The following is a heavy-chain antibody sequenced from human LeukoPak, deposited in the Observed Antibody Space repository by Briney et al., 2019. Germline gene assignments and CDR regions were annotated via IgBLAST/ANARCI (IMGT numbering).Heavy chain of an antibody. CDR3: ARHANSDSANWFDP. J-gene: IGHJ5*02. D-gene: IGHD4/OR15-4a*01. V-gene: IGHV5-51*01. CDR2: IYPGDSDT. CDR1: GYSFTSYW. Sequence: GEALQISCQGSGYSFTSYWIGWVRQVPGKGLEWIGIIYPGDSDTRYSPSFQGQVTISADKSISTAYLQWSSLKASDTAMYYCARHANSDSANWFDPWGQGTLVTVSS.